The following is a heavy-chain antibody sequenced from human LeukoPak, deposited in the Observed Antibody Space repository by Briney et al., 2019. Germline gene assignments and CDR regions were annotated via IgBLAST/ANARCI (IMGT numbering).Heavy chain of an antibody. CDR1: GYTFTSYD. CDR3: ARGNSGYESDYGMDV. J-gene: IGHJ6*02. CDR2: MNPNSGNT. Sequence: ASVKVSCKASGYTFTSYDINWVRRATGQGLEWMGWMNPNSGNTGYAQKFQGRVTMTRNTSISTAYMELSSLRSEDTAVYYCARGNSGYESDYGMDVWGQGTTVTVSS. V-gene: IGHV1-8*01. D-gene: IGHD5-12*01.